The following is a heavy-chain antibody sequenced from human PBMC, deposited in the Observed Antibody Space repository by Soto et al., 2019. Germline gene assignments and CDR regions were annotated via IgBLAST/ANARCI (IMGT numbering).Heavy chain of an antibody. CDR2: INPNSGGT. V-gene: IGHV1-2*04. CDR1: GYTFTGYY. CDR3: ARAHDRAIQIVY. D-gene: IGHD2-21*01. J-gene: IGHJ4*02. Sequence: ASVKVSCKASGYTFTGYYMHWVRQAPGQGLEWMGWINPNSGGTNYAQKFQGWVTMTRDTSISTAYMELSRLRSDDTAVYYCARAHDRAIQIVYWGQGTLVTVSS.